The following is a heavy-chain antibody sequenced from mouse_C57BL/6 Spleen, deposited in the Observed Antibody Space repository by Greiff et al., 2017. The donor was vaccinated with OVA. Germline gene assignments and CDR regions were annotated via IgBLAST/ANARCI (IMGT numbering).Heavy chain of an antibody. D-gene: IGHD1-1*01. CDR2: IYPGDGDT. CDR1: GYAFSSSW. CDR3: ARYPSDYYGSSPDY. Sequence: LVESGPELVKPGASVKISCKASGYAFSSSWMNWVKQRPGKGLEWIGRIYPGDGDTNYNGKFKGKATLTADKSSSTAYMQLSSLTSEDSAVYFCARYPSDYYGSSPDYWGQGTTLTVSS. V-gene: IGHV1-82*01. J-gene: IGHJ2*01.